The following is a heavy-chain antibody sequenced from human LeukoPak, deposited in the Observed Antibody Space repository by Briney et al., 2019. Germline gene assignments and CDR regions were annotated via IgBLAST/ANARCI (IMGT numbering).Heavy chain of an antibody. CDR2: IASTGSTI. J-gene: IGHJ2*01. Sequence: GGSRRLSCAASGFTFSSSGMKWVRQAPGKGRGWVSYIASTGSTIYYADSVKGRFTISTDNAKNSLYLQLNSMKVEDTAVYYCAREGPDSRYFDLWGRGTLVTVSS. V-gene: IGHV3-48*03. CDR1: GFTFSSSG. CDR3: AREGPDSRYFDL. D-gene: IGHD4-11*01.